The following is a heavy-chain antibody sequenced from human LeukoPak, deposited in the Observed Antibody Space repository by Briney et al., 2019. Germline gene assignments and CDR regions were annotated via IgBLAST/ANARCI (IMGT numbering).Heavy chain of an antibody. CDR2: IYSGGST. J-gene: IGHJ4*02. CDR3: ARRYSNYPDY. CDR1: GFTVSSNY. Sequence: GGSLRVSCAASGFTVSSNYMSWVRQAPGKGLEWVSVIYSGGSTYYADSVKCRFTISRDNSKNTLYLQMNSLRAEDTAVYYCARRYSNYPDYWGQGTLVTVSS. V-gene: IGHV3-66*01. D-gene: IGHD4-11*01.